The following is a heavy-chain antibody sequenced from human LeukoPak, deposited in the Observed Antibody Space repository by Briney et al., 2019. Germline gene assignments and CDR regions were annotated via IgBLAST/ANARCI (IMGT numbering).Heavy chain of an antibody. D-gene: IGHD2-15*01. J-gene: IGHJ5*02. Sequence: SETLSLTCTVSGGSISSYYWSWIRQPPGKGLEWIGYIYYSGSTNNNPSLKSRVTISVDTSKNQFSLKLSSVTAADTAVYYCARDHLGYCSGGSCYPASWWFDPWGQGTLVTVSS. CDR2: IYYSGST. CDR3: ARDHLGYCSGGSCYPASWWFDP. CDR1: GGSISSYY. V-gene: IGHV4-59*12.